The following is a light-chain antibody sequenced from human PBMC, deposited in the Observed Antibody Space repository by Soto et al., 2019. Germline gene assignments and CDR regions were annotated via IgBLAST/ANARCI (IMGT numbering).Light chain of an antibody. J-gene: IGKJ1*01. CDR2: ASS. CDR3: QQSYSTPWT. V-gene: IGKV1-39*01. Sequence: DIQMTQSPSSLSASVGDRVTITCRASQGIGNYLNWYQQQPGKAPKLLIYASSSLHSAVPSRFKGSGSGTDFTLTIASLQPEDFATYHCQQSYSTPWTFGQGTKVEVK. CDR1: QGIGNY.